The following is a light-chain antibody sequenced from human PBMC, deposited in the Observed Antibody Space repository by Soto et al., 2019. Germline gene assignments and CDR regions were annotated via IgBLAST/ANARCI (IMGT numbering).Light chain of an antibody. CDR1: SNDVGSYNL. CDR2: EVS. Sequence: QSALTQPASVSGSPGQSITISCTGTSNDVGSYNLVSLYQQHPGKAPKLMIYEVSKRPSGVSNRFSGSKSGNTASLTISGLQAEDEADYYCCSYAGSSTFYVFGTGTKVTVL. CDR3: CSYAGSSTFYV. V-gene: IGLV2-23*02. J-gene: IGLJ1*01.